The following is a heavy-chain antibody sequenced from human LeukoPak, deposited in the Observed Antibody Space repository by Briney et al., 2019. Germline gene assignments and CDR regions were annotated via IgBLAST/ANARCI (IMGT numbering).Heavy chain of an antibody. CDR3: AREYPLKYFDY. CDR1: GFTLSSYW. CDR2: IKQDGSEK. V-gene: IGHV3-7*01. Sequence: PGGSLRLSCAASGFTLSSYWMRWVRQAPGKGLEWVSNIKQDGSEKYYVDSVKGRFSISTDNAKNSLYLQMNSLRAEDTAVYYCAREYPLKYFDYWGQGTLVTVSS. J-gene: IGHJ4*02. D-gene: IGHD2-2*02.